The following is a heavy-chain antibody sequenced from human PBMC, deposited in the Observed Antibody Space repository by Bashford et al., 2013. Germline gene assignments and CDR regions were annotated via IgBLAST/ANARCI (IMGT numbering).Heavy chain of an antibody. J-gene: IGHJ4*02. V-gene: IGHV4-59*01. D-gene: IGHD1-26*01. CDR1: GGSISSYY. Sequence: SETLSLTCTVSGGSISSYYWSWIRQPPGKGLEWIGYIYYSGSTNYNPSLKSRVSISVDTSKNQFSLELTSVTAADTAVYYCARDTGSYFSPDYWGQGTLVTVSS. CDR3: ARDTGSYFSPDY. CDR2: IYYSGST.